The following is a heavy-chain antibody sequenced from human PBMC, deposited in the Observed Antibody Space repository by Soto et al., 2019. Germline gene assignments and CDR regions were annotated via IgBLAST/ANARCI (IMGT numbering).Heavy chain of an antibody. CDR1: GGSFSGYY. Sequence: QVQLQQWGAGLLKPSETLSLTCAVYGGSFSGYYWSWIRQPPGKGLEWIGEINHSGSTNYNPTLKRRGTISVDTSKNQFSLKLSSVTAADTAVYYCARGVRYCSGGSCYLGYYYGMDVWGQGTTVNVSS. D-gene: IGHD2-15*01. V-gene: IGHV4-34*01. CDR3: ARGVRYCSGGSCYLGYYYGMDV. J-gene: IGHJ6*02. CDR2: INHSGST.